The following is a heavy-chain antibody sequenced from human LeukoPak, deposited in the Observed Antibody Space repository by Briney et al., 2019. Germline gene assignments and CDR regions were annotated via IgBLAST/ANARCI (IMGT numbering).Heavy chain of an antibody. CDR1: GFTFDDYT. J-gene: IGHJ4*02. V-gene: IGHV3-43D*03. CDR3: AKDGKNYFDY. CDR2: ISWDGGST. Sequence: GGSLRLSCAASGFTFDDYTMHWVRQAPGKGLEWVSLISWDGGSTYYADSVKGRFTISRDNSKNSLYLQMNSLRAEDTALYYCAKDGKNYFDYWGQGTLVTVSS.